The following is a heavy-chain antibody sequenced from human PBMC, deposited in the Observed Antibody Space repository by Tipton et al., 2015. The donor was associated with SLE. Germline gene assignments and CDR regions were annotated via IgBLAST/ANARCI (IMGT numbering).Heavy chain of an antibody. CDR3: ARERCSSTSSQKGWFDP. D-gene: IGHD2-2*01. V-gene: IGHV4-34*01. Sequence: TLSLTCAVYGGSFSGYYWSWIRQPPGKGLEWIGEINHSGSTNYNPSLKSRVTISVDTSKNQFSLKLSSVTAADTAVYYCARERCSSTSSQKGWFDPWGQATLVTFSS. CDR1: GGSFSGYY. CDR2: INHSGST. J-gene: IGHJ5*02.